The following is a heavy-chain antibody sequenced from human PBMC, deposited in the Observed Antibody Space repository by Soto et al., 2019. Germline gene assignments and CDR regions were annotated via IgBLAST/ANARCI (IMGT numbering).Heavy chain of an antibody. V-gene: IGHV1-3*01. J-gene: IGHJ5*02. CDR3: ARDHWFAYYDFWSGYYPRPDNWFDP. CDR1: GYTLTSYA. CDR2: INAGNGNT. D-gene: IGHD3-3*01. Sequence: ASVKVSCKASGYTLTSYAMHWVRQAPGQRLEWMGWINAGNGNTKYSQKFQGRVTITRDTSASTAYMELSSLRSEDTAVYYCARDHWFAYYDFWSGYYPRPDNWFDPWGQGTLVTVSS.